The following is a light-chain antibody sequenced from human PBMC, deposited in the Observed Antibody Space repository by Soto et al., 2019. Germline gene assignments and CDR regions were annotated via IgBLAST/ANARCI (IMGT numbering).Light chain of an antibody. CDR2: WAS. J-gene: IGKJ3*01. Sequence: DIVMTQSPDSLALSLGERATINCKSSRSLLSSSNNKNFLAWYQQKPGLPPRLLIYWASTRESGVPDRFSGSGSGTSFTLTISSLQAEDVAVYYCQQYYSSPFSLGPGTKVDIK. CDR1: RSLLSSSNNKNF. V-gene: IGKV4-1*01. CDR3: QQYYSSPFS.